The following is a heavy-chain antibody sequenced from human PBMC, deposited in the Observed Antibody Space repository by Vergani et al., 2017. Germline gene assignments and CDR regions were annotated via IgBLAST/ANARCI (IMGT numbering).Heavy chain of an antibody. CDR1: GFTFSSYA. J-gene: IGHJ3*02. CDR2: ISGSGGST. V-gene: IGHV3-23*01. CDR3: AKDRWMATISLISHKDAFDS. D-gene: IGHD5-24*01. Sequence: EVPLLESGGGLVQPGGSLRLSCAASGFTFSSYAMSWVRQAPGKGLEWVSAISGSGGSTYYADSVKGRFTISRDNSKNTLYLQMNSLRAEDTAVYYCAKDRWMATISLISHKDAFDSWGRGTMVAVSS.